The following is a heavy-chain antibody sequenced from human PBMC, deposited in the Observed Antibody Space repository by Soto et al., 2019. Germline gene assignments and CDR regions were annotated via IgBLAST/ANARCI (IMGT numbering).Heavy chain of an antibody. D-gene: IGHD3-3*01. J-gene: IGHJ3*01. CDR1: GYTVTSYD. CDR2: MNPNSGNT. V-gene: IGHV1-8*01. Sequence: GASVKVSCKASGYTVTSYDISWWRQATGQGLEWMGWMNPNSGNTGYAQEFQGRVTMTRNTSIGTAYMELSSLRSEDTAVYYCARGRIFVSRNDVFDLWGQGTTVTVSS. CDR3: ARGRIFVSRNDVFDL.